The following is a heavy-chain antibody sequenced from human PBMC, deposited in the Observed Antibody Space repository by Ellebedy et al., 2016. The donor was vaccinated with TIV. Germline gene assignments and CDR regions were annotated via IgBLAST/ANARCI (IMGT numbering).Heavy chain of an antibody. CDR2: IKQDGSVK. CDR1: GFTLSSYW. D-gene: IGHD2-21*01. Sequence: GGSLRLXCAASGFTLSSYWMQWVRQAPGKGLEWVANIKQDGSVKYYVDSVKGRFTISRDNAKNSLYLEMNSLRPEDTAVYYCVSEVGGGGAYWGQGTLVTVSS. V-gene: IGHV3-7*01. CDR3: VSEVGGGGAY. J-gene: IGHJ4*02.